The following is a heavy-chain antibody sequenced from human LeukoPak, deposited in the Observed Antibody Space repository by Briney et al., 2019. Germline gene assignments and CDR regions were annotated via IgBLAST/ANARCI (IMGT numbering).Heavy chain of an antibody. CDR1: GFTFSSYA. Sequence: GGSLRLCCAASGFTFSSYAMHWVRQAPGKGLEWVAVISYDGSNKYYADSVKGRFTISRDNSKNTLYLQMNSLRAEDTAVYYCARFTDSSSWFTNWFDPWGQGTLVTVSS. J-gene: IGHJ5*02. CDR2: ISYDGSNK. D-gene: IGHD6-13*01. V-gene: IGHV3-30-3*01. CDR3: ARFTDSSSWFTNWFDP.